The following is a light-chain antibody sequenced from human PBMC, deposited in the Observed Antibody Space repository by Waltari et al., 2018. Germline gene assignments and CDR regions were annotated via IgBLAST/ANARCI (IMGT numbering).Light chain of an antibody. J-gene: IGLJ2*01. CDR2: DVS. CDR3: SSYISSSTLEL. CDR1: SRDVGSYKY. Sequence: QSALTQPASVSGSPGQSITISCPGTSRDVGSYKYVSWYQQPPGKAPKLMIFDVSNRTSGVSNRFSGSKSGNTASLTISGLQAEDEAGYDCSSYISSSTLELFGGGTSLTVL. V-gene: IGLV2-14*03.